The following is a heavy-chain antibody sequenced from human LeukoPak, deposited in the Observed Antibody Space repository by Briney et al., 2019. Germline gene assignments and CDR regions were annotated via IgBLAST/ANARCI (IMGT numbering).Heavy chain of an antibody. V-gene: IGHV4-59*01. Sequence: SETLSLTCTVSGASISTSYSYWIPHPPGKGLEWIGYIHYSGDINYNPSLKSRVTISTYTSKNQLSLKLSSVTAADTAVYYCARVGCSGGSCYPDYWGEGSLVTVSS. CDR1: GASISTSY. CDR2: IHYSGDI. CDR3: ARVGCSGGSCYPDY. D-gene: IGHD2-15*01. J-gene: IGHJ4*02.